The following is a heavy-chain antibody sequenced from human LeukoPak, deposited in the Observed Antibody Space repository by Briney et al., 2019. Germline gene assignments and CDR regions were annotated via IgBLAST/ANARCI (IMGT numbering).Heavy chain of an antibody. J-gene: IGHJ4*02. CDR3: ARGEGIAAAGSAPPFDY. CDR1: GCTFSSYA. Sequence: GRSLRLSCAASGCTFSSYAMHWVRQAPGKGLEWVAVISYDGSNKYYADSVKGRFTISRDNSKNTLYLQMNSLRAEDTAVYYCARGEGIAAAGSAPPFDYWGQGTLVTVSS. CDR2: ISYDGSNK. V-gene: IGHV3-30-3*01. D-gene: IGHD6-13*01.